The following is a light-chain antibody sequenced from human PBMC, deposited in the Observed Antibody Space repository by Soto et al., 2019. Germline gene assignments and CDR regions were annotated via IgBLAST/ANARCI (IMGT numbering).Light chain of an antibody. Sequence: ESVLTQSPGTLSLSPGEIATLSCRASQSVSSNYLAWYQQKPGQAPRLLIYGASTRATGIPDRFSGSGSGTEFTLTISSLQSEDFAVYYCQQYNNWPITFGQGTRLEIK. V-gene: IGKV3D-15*01. CDR3: QQYNNWPIT. J-gene: IGKJ5*01. CDR2: GAS. CDR1: QSVSSN.